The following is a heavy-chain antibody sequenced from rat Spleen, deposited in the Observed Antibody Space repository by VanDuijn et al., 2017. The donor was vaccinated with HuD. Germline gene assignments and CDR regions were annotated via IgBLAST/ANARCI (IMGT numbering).Heavy chain of an antibody. CDR3: TTVSYGGGY. J-gene: IGHJ3*01. CDR2: IRDDGGNT. V-gene: IGHV5-20*01. Sequence: EVQLVESGGGLVQPGRSLKLSCAASGFPFSDYYMAWVRQAPAQGLEWVASIRDDGGNTYSLDSVKDRFTISRDNAKSSLYLQMDSLRSEDTATYYCTTVSYGGGYWGHGTLVTVSS. D-gene: IGHD1-11*01. CDR1: GFPFSDYY.